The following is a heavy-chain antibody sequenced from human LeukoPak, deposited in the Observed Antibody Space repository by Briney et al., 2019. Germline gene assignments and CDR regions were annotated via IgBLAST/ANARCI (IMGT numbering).Heavy chain of an antibody. V-gene: IGHV3-7*01. D-gene: IGHD2-2*02. Sequence: PGGSLRLSCAASGFTFSSYWMSWVRQAPGKGLEWVANIKQDESEKYYVDSVKGRFTISRDNAKNSLYLQMNSLRAEDTAVYYCARESRAIVVVPAAILDWGQGTLVTVSS. CDR3: ARESRAIVVVPAAILD. J-gene: IGHJ4*02. CDR2: IKQDESEK. CDR1: GFTFSSYW.